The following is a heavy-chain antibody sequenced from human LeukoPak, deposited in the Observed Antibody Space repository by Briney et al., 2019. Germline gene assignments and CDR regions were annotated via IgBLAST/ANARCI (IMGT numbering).Heavy chain of an antibody. V-gene: IGHV3-74*01. CDR2: ISSDGTRT. Sequence: SGGSLRLSCAVSGFTFSTYWMHWVRQAPGKGPVWVSRISSDGTRTSYVDSVRGRFTISRDNAKNTLFLQMNSLRVEDTAVYYCARSPNCCWYCSWGQGTLVTVSS. D-gene: IGHD2-21*02. CDR3: ARSPNCCWYCS. CDR1: GFTFSTYW. J-gene: IGHJ5*02.